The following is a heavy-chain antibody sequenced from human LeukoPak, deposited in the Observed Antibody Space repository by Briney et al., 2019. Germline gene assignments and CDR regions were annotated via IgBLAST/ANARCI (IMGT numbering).Heavy chain of an antibody. CDR3: ARDLSSRDAY. CDR1: GFILSNYW. J-gene: IGHJ4*02. V-gene: IGHV3-7*03. Sequence: GGSPRLSCAASGFILSNYWMSWVRQAPGKGLEWVACISQDGRNTYYVDSVKGRFTISKDYAKNSLCLQMDSLRADDTAIYYCARDLSSRDAYWGQGTLVTVSS. CDR2: ISQDGRNT. D-gene: IGHD2-15*01.